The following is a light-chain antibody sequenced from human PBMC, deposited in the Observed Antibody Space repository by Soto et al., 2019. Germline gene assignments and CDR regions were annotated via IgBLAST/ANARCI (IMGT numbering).Light chain of an antibody. CDR1: ESVSSTY. CDR3: QQYGSSPPDT. V-gene: IGKV3-20*01. Sequence: EIVLTQSPGTLSLSPGDRATLSCRASESVSSTYFAWYQQKPGQAPRLLIYGASSRASGIPDRFSGSGSGTDFTLTISRLEPEDFAVYYCQQYGSSPPDTFGGGTKVEIK. J-gene: IGKJ4*01. CDR2: GAS.